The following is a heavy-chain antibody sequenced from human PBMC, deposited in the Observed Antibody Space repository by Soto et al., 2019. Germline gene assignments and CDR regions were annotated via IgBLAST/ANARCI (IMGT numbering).Heavy chain of an antibody. V-gene: IGHV5-10-1*01. D-gene: IGHD2-2*02. CDR1: GYSFTSYW. CDR2: IDPSDSYT. CDR3: ARRDCSSTSCYRDNYYYGMDV. J-gene: IGHJ6*02. Sequence: PGESLKISCKGSGYSFTSYWISWVRQMPGKGLEWMGRIDPSDSYTNYSPSFQGHVTISADKSISTAYLQWSSLKASDTAMYYCARRDCSSTSCYRDNYYYGMDVWGQGTTVTVSS.